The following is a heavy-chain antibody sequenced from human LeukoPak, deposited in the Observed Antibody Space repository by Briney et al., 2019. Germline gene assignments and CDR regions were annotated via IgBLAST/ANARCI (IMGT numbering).Heavy chain of an antibody. D-gene: IGHD5-12*01. CDR1: GFTFTSYA. CDR2: ISYDGSNK. J-gene: IGHJ6*03. Sequence: PGRSLNLSFSASGFTFTSYAMHWVRPAPGKGLEWVAVISYDGSNKYYADSVKGRFTITRDNSKNTLYLQMNSLRAEDTAVYYCARGRYSGYDWVEGQEWLVLGSYYYYMDVWGKGTTVTVSS. CDR3: ARGRYSGYDWVEGQEWLVLGSYYYYMDV. V-gene: IGHV3-30*04.